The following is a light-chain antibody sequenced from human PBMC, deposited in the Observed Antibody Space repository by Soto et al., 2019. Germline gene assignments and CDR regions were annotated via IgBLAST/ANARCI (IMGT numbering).Light chain of an antibody. J-gene: IGKJ2*01. V-gene: IGKV3-20*01. Sequence: EIVLTQSPGTLSLSPGERATLSCRASQSVSSSYLAWYQQKPGQAPRLLIYGASSRATGIPDRFSGSGSGTDFTLTISRLEPEDFAVYYCQQYGSSLYTVGQGTKLEI. CDR2: GAS. CDR1: QSVSSSY. CDR3: QQYGSSLYT.